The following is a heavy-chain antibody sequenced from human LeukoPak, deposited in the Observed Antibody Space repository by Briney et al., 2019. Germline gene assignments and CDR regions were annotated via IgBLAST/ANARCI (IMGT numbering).Heavy chain of an antibody. CDR3: ARGFYYDNYMDG. CDR2: IRYSGST. CDR1: GASITSSNYY. D-gene: IGHD3-22*01. Sequence: SETLSLTCTVSGASITSSNYYWSWIRQHPGKGLEGIGYIRYSGSTYHNPSLKSRLAISVDTSRNQFSLDLSSVAAADTAVYYCARGFYYDNYMDGWGNGTTVTVSS. V-gene: IGHV4-31*03. J-gene: IGHJ6*03.